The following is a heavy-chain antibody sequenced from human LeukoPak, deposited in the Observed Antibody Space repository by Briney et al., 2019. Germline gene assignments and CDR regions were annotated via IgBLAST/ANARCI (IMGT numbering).Heavy chain of an antibody. Sequence: PGGSLRLSCVASGFTFSTYEMKWVRQAPGKGLEWVSYISSSGSTIYYADSVKGRFTISRDNAKNSLYLQMNSLRAEDTAVYYCARSLSYFDDSSGYPWGQGTMVTVSS. D-gene: IGHD3-22*01. CDR1: GFTFSTYE. CDR3: ARSLSYFDDSSGYP. CDR2: ISSSGSTI. J-gene: IGHJ3*01. V-gene: IGHV3-48*03.